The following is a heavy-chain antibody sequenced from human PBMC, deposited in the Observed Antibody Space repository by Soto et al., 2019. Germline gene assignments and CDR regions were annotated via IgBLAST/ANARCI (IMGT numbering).Heavy chain of an antibody. CDR1: GYTFTSYD. CDR3: AISYYDSSGYYRGWDYYYGMDV. Sequence: QVQLVQSGAEVKKPGASVKVSCKASGYTFTSYDINWVRQATGQGLEWMGSMNPNSGNTGYAQKFQGRVTMTRNTSISTAYMEMSSLRSEDAAEYYCAISYYDSSGYYRGWDYYYGMDVWGQGTTVTVSS. CDR2: MNPNSGNT. D-gene: IGHD3-22*01. V-gene: IGHV1-8*01. J-gene: IGHJ6*02.